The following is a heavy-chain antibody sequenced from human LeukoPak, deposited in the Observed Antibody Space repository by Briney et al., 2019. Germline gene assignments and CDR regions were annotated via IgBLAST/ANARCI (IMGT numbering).Heavy chain of an antibody. CDR2: IKSDGSGA. Sequence: GGSLRLSCAASGFAFSVSWMHWVRQAPGKGLVWVSVIKSDGSGAAYADSVKGRFTISRDNAKNTVYLQMNSLRDEDTAVYYCAKDYFGSLEYWGQGTLVTVSS. D-gene: IGHD2/OR15-2a*01. CDR1: GFAFSVSW. CDR3: AKDYFGSLEY. V-gene: IGHV3-74*03. J-gene: IGHJ4*02.